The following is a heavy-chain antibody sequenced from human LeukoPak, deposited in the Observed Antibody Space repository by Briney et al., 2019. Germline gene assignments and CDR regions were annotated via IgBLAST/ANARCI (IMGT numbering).Heavy chain of an antibody. D-gene: IGHD3-10*01. CDR3: ARVVGSGAWFDP. J-gene: IGHJ5*02. V-gene: IGHV4-59*01. CDR2: IYYSGST. Sequence: SETLSLTCTVSGGSISSYYWSWIRQPPGKGLEWLGYIYYSGSTNYNPSLKSRVTISVDTSKNQFSLKLSSVTAADTAVYYCARVVGSGAWFDPWGQGTLVTVSS. CDR1: GGSISSYY.